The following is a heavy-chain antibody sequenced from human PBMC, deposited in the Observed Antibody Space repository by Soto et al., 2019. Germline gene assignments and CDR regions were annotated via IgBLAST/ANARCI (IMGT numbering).Heavy chain of an antibody. J-gene: IGHJ4*02. D-gene: IGHD3-22*01. CDR1: GGSMSSEGYY. Sequence: SETLSLTCTVSGGSMSSEGYYWSWIRQHPGKGLEWIGYISYSGSTYYNPSLKSRATISVDRSKNQFSLNLSSVTAADTAVYYCARVNPRSLIVVVFDFWGQGTLVTVSS. CDR3: ARVNPRSLIVVVFDF. V-gene: IGHV4-30-4*08. CDR2: ISYSGST.